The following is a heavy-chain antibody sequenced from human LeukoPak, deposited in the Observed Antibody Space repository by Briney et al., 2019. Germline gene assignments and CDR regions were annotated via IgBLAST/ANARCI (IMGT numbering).Heavy chain of an antibody. CDR3: ARGDGTPCDY. J-gene: IGHJ4*02. V-gene: IGHV4-59*01. D-gene: IGHD1-1*01. Sequence: SETLSLTCTVSGVSISSYYGSWIRQPPGKGLEWIGYIYYSGSTNYNPSLKSRVTISVDTSNNQFSLKLSSVTAADTAVYYCARGDGTPCDYWGQGTLVTVSS. CDR2: IYYSGST. CDR1: GVSISSYY.